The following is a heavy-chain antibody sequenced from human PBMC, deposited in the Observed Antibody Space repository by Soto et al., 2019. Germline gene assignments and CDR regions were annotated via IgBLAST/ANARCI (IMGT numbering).Heavy chain of an antibody. V-gene: IGHV3-23*01. CDR1: GFTFSSYA. Sequence: PGGSLRLSCAASGFTFSSYAMSWVRQAPGKGLEWVSAISGSGGSTYYADSVKGRFTISRDNSKNTLYLQMNSLRAEDTAVYYCAKDRGVVGAPNDAFDIWGQGTMVTVS. CDR2: ISGSGGST. CDR3: AKDRGVVGAPNDAFDI. D-gene: IGHD1-26*01. J-gene: IGHJ3*02.